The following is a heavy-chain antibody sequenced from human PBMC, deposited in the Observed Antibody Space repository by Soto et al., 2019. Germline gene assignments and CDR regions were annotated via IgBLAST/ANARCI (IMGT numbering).Heavy chain of an antibody. CDR3: TRARYGDHFDS. Sequence: SETLSLTCNVSGGSMTSYYWTWIRQSPEKGLEWIGYVAYSGSTNYNPSLRSRITITIDTSSNQFSLNLASVTAADAAVYYCTRARYGDHFDSWGQGTLVTVSS. CDR2: VAYSGST. J-gene: IGHJ4*02. CDR1: GGSMTSYY. V-gene: IGHV4-59*01. D-gene: IGHD4-17*01.